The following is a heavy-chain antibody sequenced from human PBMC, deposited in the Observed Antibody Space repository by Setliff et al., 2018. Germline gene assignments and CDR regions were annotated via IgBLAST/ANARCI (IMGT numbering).Heavy chain of an antibody. Sequence: GGSLRLSCAASGFSFSSYGMHWVRQAPGKGLEWVSYISSSSSTTYYADSVKGRFTISRDNSKNTLYLQINSLRAEDTALYYCTKDVAWVPVNWGQGTLVTVSS. J-gene: IGHJ4*02. CDR3: TKDVAWVPVN. V-gene: IGHV3-48*01. CDR2: ISSSSSTT. CDR1: GFSFSSYG. D-gene: IGHD3-16*01.